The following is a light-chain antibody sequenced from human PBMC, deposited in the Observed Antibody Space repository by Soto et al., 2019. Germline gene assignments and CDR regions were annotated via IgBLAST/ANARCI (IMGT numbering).Light chain of an antibody. CDR3: HQYNNWPPLT. Sequence: EIVMPQSPATLSVSPGERATLSFRASQSVSNNLAWYHQKPVQAPRLLIYGASTSAPRIPARFSGTRSGTEFTLTISSLQSDDFEVYYGHQYNNWPPLTFGGVTKVEIK. J-gene: IGKJ4*01. V-gene: IGKV3-15*01. CDR1: QSVSNN. CDR2: GAS.